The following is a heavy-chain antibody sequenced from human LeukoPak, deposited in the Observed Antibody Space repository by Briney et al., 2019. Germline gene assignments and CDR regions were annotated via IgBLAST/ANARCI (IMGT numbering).Heavy chain of an antibody. CDR2: INGDGSST. CDR3: VRGGGYSFGGPYDY. D-gene: IGHD5-18*01. Sequence: GGSLRLSCAASGFTFTSYWMHWVRQAPGKGLVWVSRINGDGSSTSYADSVKGRFTISRDNAKNTLYLQVNSLRAEDTAVYYCVRGGGYSFGGPYDYWGQGTLVTVSS. CDR1: GFTFTSYW. J-gene: IGHJ4*02. V-gene: IGHV3-74*01.